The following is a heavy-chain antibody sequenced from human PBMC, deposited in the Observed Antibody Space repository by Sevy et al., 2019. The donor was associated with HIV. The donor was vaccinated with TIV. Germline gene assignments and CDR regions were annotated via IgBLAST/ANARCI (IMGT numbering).Heavy chain of an antibody. V-gene: IGHV3-33*01. CDR2: IWYDGSNK. D-gene: IGHD3-22*01. CDR3: AMNYYDSSGSSFFFDY. CDR1: GFTFSSYG. Sequence: GGSLRLSCAASGFTFSSYGMHWVRQAPGEGVEWVAVIWYDGSNKYYADSVKGRFTISRDNSKNTLYLQMNSLRAEDTAVYYCAMNYYDSSGSSFFFDYWGQGTLVTVSS. J-gene: IGHJ4*02.